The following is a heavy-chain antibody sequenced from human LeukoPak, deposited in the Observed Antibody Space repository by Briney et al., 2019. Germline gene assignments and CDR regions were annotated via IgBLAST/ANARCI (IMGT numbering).Heavy chain of an antibody. CDR1: GFIFSTYG. J-gene: IGHJ5*02. Sequence: GGSLRLSCAASGFIFSTYGMSWVRQAPGKGLEWVSYISSSSSTIYYADSVKGRFTISRDNAKNSLYLQMNSLRAEDTAVYYCARDLGYSYGYLWGQGTLVTVSS. CDR2: ISSSSSTI. V-gene: IGHV3-48*01. D-gene: IGHD5-18*01. CDR3: ARDLGYSYGYL.